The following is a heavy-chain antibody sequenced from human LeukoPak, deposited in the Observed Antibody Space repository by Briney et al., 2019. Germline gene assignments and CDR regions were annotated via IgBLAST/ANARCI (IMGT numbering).Heavy chain of an antibody. V-gene: IGHV3-7*01. CDR2: IKQDGSEK. D-gene: IGHD2-2*01. Sequence: PGGSLRLSCAASGFTFTKYWMTWVRQAPGKGLEWVANIKQDGSEKFYVDSVKGRFTISRDNAKTSLDLQINSLGAEDTAVYYCARGLDCRSTSRYLDNWGQGTLVTVSS. J-gene: IGHJ4*02. CDR1: GFTFTKYW. CDR3: ARGLDCRSTSRYLDN.